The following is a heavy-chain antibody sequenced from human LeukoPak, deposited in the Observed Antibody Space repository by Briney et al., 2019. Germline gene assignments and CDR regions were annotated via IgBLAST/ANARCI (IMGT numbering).Heavy chain of an antibody. Sequence: ASVKGSCKASRYTFTGYYMHWVRQAPGQGLEWMGRINPNSGGTNYAQKFQGRVTMTRDTSISTAYMELSGLRSDDTVVYYCARDLEDSSGYYYYYYYMDVWGKGTTATVSS. J-gene: IGHJ6*03. CDR3: ARDLEDSSGYYYYYYYMDV. D-gene: IGHD3-22*01. CDR1: RYTFTGYY. V-gene: IGHV1-2*05. CDR2: INPNSGGT.